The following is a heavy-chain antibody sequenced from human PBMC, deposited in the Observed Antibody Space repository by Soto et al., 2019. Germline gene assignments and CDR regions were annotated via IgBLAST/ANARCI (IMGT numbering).Heavy chain of an antibody. CDR1: GFTFSSSA. Sequence: GGSLRLSCAASGFTFSSSAMSWVRQAPGKGLEWVSAISGSGGSTYYADSVKGRFTISRDNSKNTLYLQMNSLRAEDTAVYYCTKDSEAGITMIRVLPGSFHYWCQGPLVTVSS. CDR3: TKDSEAGITMIRVLPGSFHY. J-gene: IGHJ4*02. D-gene: IGHD3-22*01. CDR2: ISGSGGST. V-gene: IGHV3-23*01.